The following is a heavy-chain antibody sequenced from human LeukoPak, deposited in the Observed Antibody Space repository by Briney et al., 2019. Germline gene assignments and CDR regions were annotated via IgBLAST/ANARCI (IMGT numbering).Heavy chain of an antibody. Sequence: GASVKVSCKASGYTFTGYYMHWVRQAPGQGLEWMGWINPNSGGTNYAQKFQGRVTMTRDTSISTAYMELSRLRSDDTAVYYCARKMITFGGVIVIWQTGAFDIWGQGTMVTVSS. CDR1: GYTFTGYY. CDR3: ARKMITFGGVIVIWQTGAFDI. CDR2: INPNSGGT. D-gene: IGHD3-16*02. V-gene: IGHV1-2*02. J-gene: IGHJ3*02.